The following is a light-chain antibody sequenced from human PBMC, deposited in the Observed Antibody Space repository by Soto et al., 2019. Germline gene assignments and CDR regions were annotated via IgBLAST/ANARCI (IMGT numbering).Light chain of an antibody. Sequence: QSALTQPASVSGSPGQSITISCTGTSSDVGGYNYVSWYQQYPGKAPKLIIYEVSNRPSGVSNRFSGSKSGNTASLTISGLQAEDEADYYCSSYTSSSHIVFGGGTKVTVL. CDR3: SSYTSSSHIV. J-gene: IGLJ2*01. V-gene: IGLV2-14*01. CDR2: EVS. CDR1: SSDVGGYNY.